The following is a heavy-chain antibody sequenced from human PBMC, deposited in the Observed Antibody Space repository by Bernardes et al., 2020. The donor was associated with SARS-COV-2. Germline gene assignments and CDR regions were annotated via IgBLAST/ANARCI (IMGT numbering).Heavy chain of an antibody. Sequence: GSLSLSCAASGFTFGPYTMYWVRPAPGKGLEWVATISFTSKIIYYAGSVKGRFTVSRDNANNSLYLQMNSLRVEDTALYYCARGLSQTCCLNWFDRWGQGTLVTVSA. J-gene: IGHJ5*02. CDR2: ISFTSKII. CDR1: GFTFGPYT. CDR3: ARGLSQTCCLNWFDR. V-gene: IGHV3-21*01.